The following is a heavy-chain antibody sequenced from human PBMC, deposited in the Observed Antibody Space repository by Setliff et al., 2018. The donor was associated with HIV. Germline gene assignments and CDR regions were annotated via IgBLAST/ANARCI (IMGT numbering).Heavy chain of an antibody. CDR3: ARGPSGRAPAPARAPHYYGLDL. CDR2: IYYSGST. J-gene: IGHJ6*01. Sequence: PSETLSLTCTVSGGSVSSGSYYWSWIRQPPGKGLEWIGYIYYSGSTKHNPSLKSRVTISLDTSKNQFSLKLTSVTAADTAVYYCARGPSGRAPAPARAPHYYGLDLWGPGTTVTVSS. CDR1: GGSVSSGSYY. V-gene: IGHV4-61*01. D-gene: IGHD2-2*01.